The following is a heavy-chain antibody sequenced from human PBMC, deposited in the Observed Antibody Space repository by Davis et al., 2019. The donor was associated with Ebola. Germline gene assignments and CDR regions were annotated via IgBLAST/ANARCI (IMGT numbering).Heavy chain of an antibody. V-gene: IGHV3-21*03. Sequence: GESLKISCAASGFTFSTYSVNWVRQAPGRGLEWVSYISSSSTYIYYSDSVKGRFTISRDNAKNSLYLQMNSLRAEDTAVYYCARDQGEWELLGGIDYWGQGTLVTVSS. J-gene: IGHJ4*02. D-gene: IGHD1-26*01. CDR3: ARDQGEWELLGGIDY. CDR1: GFTFSTYS. CDR2: ISSSSTYI.